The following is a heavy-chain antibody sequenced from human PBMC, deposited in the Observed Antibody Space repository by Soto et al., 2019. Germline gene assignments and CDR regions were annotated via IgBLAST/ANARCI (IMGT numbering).Heavy chain of an antibody. Sequence: SQTLSLTCAISGDSVSSNSAAWNWIRQSPSRGLEWLGRTYYRSKWYNDYAVSVKSRITINPATSKNQFSLQLNSVTPEDTAVYYCARDKGGKLQLPGYYYGMDVWGQGTTVTVSS. V-gene: IGHV6-1*01. CDR2: TYYRSKWYN. CDR1: GDSVSSNSAA. D-gene: IGHD6-13*01. CDR3: ARDKGGKLQLPGYYYGMDV. J-gene: IGHJ6*02.